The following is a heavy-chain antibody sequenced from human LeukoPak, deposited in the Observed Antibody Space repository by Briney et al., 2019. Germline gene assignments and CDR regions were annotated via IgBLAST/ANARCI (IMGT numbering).Heavy chain of an antibody. J-gene: IGHJ5*02. Sequence: KASETLALTCTVSGGAISHHYWSWIRQPPGKGLEWIGNIYYSGSTNYNPSLKSRVTMSIDTSKNQFSLKMNSVTAADTAVYYCAREPTPYYYDRGGWFDPWGQGTLVTVSS. CDR1: GGAISHHY. V-gene: IGHV4-59*11. CDR3: AREPTPYYYDRGGWFDP. CDR2: IYYSGST. D-gene: IGHD3-10*02.